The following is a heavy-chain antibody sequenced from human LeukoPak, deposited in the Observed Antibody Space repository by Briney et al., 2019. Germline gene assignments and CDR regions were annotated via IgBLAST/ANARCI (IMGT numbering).Heavy chain of an antibody. CDR3: AKGMARAAAGTVDY. Sequence: GGSLRLSCAASGFTFSTYAVNWVRQAPGKGLEWVSSLSGSGGSTYYADSVKGRFTISRDNSKNTLYLQMNSLSAEDTAVYYCAKGMARAAAGTVDYWGQGTLVIVSS. D-gene: IGHD6-13*01. V-gene: IGHV3-23*01. J-gene: IGHJ4*02. CDR1: GFTFSTYA. CDR2: LSGSGGST.